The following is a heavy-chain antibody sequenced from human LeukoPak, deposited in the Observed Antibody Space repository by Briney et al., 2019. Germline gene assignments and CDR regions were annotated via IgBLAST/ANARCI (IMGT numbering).Heavy chain of an antibody. Sequence: GGSLRLSCAASGFTFSDYWMRWVRQAPGKGLEWVATIKQDGSDKYYVDFVKGRFIISRDNAKNSLYLQMNSLSAEDTAVYYCARVTAYRALDYWGQGTLVTVSS. CDR1: GFTFSDYW. CDR2: IKQDGSDK. CDR3: ARVTAYRALDY. V-gene: IGHV3-7*04. D-gene: IGHD3-16*01. J-gene: IGHJ4*02.